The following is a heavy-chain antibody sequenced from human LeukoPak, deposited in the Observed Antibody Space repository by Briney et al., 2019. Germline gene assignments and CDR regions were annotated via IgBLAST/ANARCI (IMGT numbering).Heavy chain of an antibody. CDR3: ARAGGGYCSSTSCHLPDY. Sequence: ASVKVSCKASGYTFTAYYMHWVRQAPGQGLEWMGIINPSGGSTSYAQKFQGRVTMTRDTSTSTVYMELSSLRSEDTAVYYCARAGGGYCSSTSCHLPDYWGQGTLVTVSS. J-gene: IGHJ4*02. CDR2: INPSGGST. V-gene: IGHV1-46*01. CDR1: GYTFTAYY. D-gene: IGHD2-2*01.